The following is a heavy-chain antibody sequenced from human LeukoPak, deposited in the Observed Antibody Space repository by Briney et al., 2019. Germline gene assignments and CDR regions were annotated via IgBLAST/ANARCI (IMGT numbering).Heavy chain of an antibody. V-gene: IGHV1-8*01. D-gene: IGHD3-10*01. Sequence: ASVKVSWKASGYTFTSYDINWVRQAPGQGLEWMGWMNPTSGHTGYVQKFQGRITMTRDTSVSTAYMELNSLTSEDTAVYYCARSPVGVRKKHDLWGQGTLVIVSS. CDR3: ARSPVGVRKKHDL. CDR2: MNPTSGHT. J-gene: IGHJ5*02. CDR1: GYTFTSYD.